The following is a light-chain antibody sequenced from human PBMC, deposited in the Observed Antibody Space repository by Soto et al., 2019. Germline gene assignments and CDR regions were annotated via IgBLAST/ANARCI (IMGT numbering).Light chain of an antibody. CDR1: SSDVGGYNY. CDR3: SSYTSSNTYV. CDR2: ELS. J-gene: IGLJ1*01. Sequence: QSVLTQPASVSGSPGQSITISCTGTSSDVGGYNYVSWYQQHPGKAPKLIIYELSNRPSGVSNRFSGSKSDNTASLTISGLQAEDEADYYCSSYTSSNTYVFGTGTKVTVL. V-gene: IGLV2-14*01.